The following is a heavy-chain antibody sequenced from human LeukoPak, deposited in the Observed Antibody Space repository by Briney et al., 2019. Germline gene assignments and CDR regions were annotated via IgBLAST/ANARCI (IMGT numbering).Heavy chain of an antibody. CDR1: GGYISSSSYY. CDR2: IYDSEST. V-gene: IGHV4-39*07. J-gene: IGHJ6*03. D-gene: IGHD2-15*01. CDR3: ARLGYCSGGSCYYYYYMDV. Sequence: SETLSLTCTVSGGYISSSSYYWGWIRQPPGKGLEWIGSIYDSESTYYNPSLKSRVTISVDTSKNQFSLKLSSVTAADTAVYYCARLGYCSGGSCYYYYYMDVWGKGTTVTVSS.